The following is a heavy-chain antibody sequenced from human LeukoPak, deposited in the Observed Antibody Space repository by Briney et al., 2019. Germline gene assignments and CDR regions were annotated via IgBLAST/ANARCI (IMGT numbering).Heavy chain of an antibody. CDR3: AREAKNEVRPEYYYYMDV. V-gene: IGHV4-4*07. D-gene: IGHD1-1*01. J-gene: IGHJ6*03. Sequence: SETLSLTCTVSGGSISSYYWSWLRHPAAKGMDRIGRVYTSGSTNYNPSPTSRVSISVDKSKNQFSLKLRSVTAADTAVYYCAREAKNEVRPEYYYYMDVWGKGTTVTVSS. CDR1: GGSISSYY. CDR2: VYTSGST.